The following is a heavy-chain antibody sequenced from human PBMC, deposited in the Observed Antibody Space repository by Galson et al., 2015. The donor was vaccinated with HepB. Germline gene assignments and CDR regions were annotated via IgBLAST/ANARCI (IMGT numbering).Heavy chain of an antibody. J-gene: IGHJ4*02. Sequence: SVKVSCKASGYTFTTYAMNWVRQAPGQGLEWMGWINTNTGNTTYAQGFTGRFVFSLDTSVSTAYLQISSLKAEDTAVYYCARDPGYCSGGSCYSRRFYYFDYWGQGTLVTVSS. CDR3: ARDPGYCSGGSCYSRRFYYFDY. D-gene: IGHD2-15*01. V-gene: IGHV7-4-1*02. CDR2: INTNTGNT. CDR1: GYTFTTYA.